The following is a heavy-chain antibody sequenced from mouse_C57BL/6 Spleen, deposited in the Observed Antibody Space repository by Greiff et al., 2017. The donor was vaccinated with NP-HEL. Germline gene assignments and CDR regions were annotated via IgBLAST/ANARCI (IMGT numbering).Heavy chain of an antibody. V-gene: IGHV3-6*01. D-gene: IGHD5-1*01. CDR1: GYSITSGYY. Sequence: EVQLQESGPGLVKPSQSLSLTCSVTGYSITSGYYWNWIRQFPGNKLEWMGYISYDGSNNYNPSLKNRISITRDTSKNQFFLKLNSVTTEDTATYYCAEYGGWFAYWGQGTLVTVSA. J-gene: IGHJ3*01. CDR3: AEYGGWFAY. CDR2: ISYDGSN.